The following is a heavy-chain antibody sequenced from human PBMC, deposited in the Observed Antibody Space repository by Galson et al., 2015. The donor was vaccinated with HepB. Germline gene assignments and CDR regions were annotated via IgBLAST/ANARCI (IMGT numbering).Heavy chain of an antibody. Sequence: ETLSLTCTVSGGSISSYYWNWIRQPPGKGLEWIGYIYDSGITNYNPSLKSRVTILVDTSKNQFSLKLRSVTAADTAVYYCARHYKRGSSSWSRGSSWFDPWGQGTLVTVSS. CDR2: IYDSGIT. J-gene: IGHJ5*02. CDR3: ARHYKRGSSSWSRGSSWFDP. D-gene: IGHD6-13*01. V-gene: IGHV4-59*08. CDR1: GGSISSYY.